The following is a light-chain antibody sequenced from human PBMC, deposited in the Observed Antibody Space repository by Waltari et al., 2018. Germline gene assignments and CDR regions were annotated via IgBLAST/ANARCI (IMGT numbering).Light chain of an antibody. J-gene: IGLJ3*02. V-gene: IGLV2-14*01. Sequence: QSALTQPASVSGSPGQSITISCTGTSSDVGFYNYFSSYQQHPGKAPKLMIYDVSERPSGVSNRFSGPKSGNTASLTISGLQAEDEADYYCNSYAGSSSWVFGGGTKLTVL. CDR3: NSYAGSSSWV. CDR1: SSDVGFYNY. CDR2: DVS.